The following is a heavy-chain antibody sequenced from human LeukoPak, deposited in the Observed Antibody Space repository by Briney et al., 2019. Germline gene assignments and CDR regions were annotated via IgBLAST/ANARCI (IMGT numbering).Heavy chain of an antibody. D-gene: IGHD6-13*01. CDR1: GFTFSSYW. V-gene: IGHV3-74*01. J-gene: IGHJ4*02. CDR3: ARVIPGSSWFEY. Sequence: GGSLRLSCAASGFTFSSYWMHWVRQAPGKGLVWVSRINSDGSSTSYADSVKGRFTISRDNAKNTLYLQMNSLRAEDTAVYYCARVIPGSSWFEYWGQGTLVTVSS. CDR2: INSDGSST.